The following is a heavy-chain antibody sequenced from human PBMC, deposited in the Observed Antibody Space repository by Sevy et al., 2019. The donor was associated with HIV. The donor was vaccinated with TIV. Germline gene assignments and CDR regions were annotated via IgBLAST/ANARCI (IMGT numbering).Heavy chain of an antibody. CDR1: GFTFDDDA. J-gene: IGHJ4*02. CDR2: ISWNSGSI. D-gene: IGHD3-22*01. CDR3: AKDVGSSGYYYVVS. V-gene: IGHV3-9*01. Sequence: GGSLRLSCAASGFTFDDDAMHWVRQAPGKGLEWVSGISWNSGSIGYADSVKGRFTISRDNAKNSLYLQMNSLRAEDTALYYCAKDVGSSGYYYVVSWGQGTLVTVSS.